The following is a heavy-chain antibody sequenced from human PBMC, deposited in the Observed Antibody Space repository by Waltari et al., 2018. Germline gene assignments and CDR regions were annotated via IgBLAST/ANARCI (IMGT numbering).Heavy chain of an antibody. CDR1: GYTFTGYY. CDR3: ARWDQRTVGVSVCYFDY. V-gene: IGHV1-2*06. CDR2: INPNSGGT. J-gene: IGHJ4*02. D-gene: IGHD2-15*01. Sequence: QVQLVQSGAEVKKPGASVKVSCKASGYTFTGYYMHWVRQAPGQGLEWMGRINPNSGGTNYAQKFQGRVTMTRDTSISTAYMELSRLRSDDTAVYYCARWDQRTVGVSVCYFDYWGQGTLVTVSS.